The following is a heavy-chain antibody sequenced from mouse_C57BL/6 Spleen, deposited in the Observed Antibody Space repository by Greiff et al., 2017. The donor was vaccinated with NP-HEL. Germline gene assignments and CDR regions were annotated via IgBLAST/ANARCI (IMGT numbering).Heavy chain of an antibody. J-gene: IGHJ4*01. D-gene: IGHD1-1*01. CDR1: GYTFTSYW. CDR3: TRSHYYGSRPYAMDY. Sequence: VQLQQSGTVLARPGASVKMSCKTSGYTFTSYWMHWVKQRPGQGLEWIGAIYPGNSDTSYNQKFKGKAKLTAVTSASTAYMELSSLTNEDSAVYYCTRSHYYGSRPYAMDYWGQGTSVTVSS. CDR2: IYPGNSDT. V-gene: IGHV1-5*01.